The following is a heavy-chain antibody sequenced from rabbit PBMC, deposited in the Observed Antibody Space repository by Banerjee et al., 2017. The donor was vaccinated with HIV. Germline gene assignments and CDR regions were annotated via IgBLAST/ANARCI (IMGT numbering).Heavy chain of an antibody. J-gene: IGHJ4*01. D-gene: IGHD4-1*01. CDR2: INSSSGNN. CDR1: LFSFSNKYV. CDR3: ERGDISSGWDL. Sequence: QEQLEESGGDLVKPEGSLTLTCTASLFSFSNKYVMCWVRQAPGKGMEWIACINSSSGNNVYASWAKGRFTNSRTSSATVPMHMPSLTDAATDSYFCERGDISSGWDLWGQGTLVTVS. V-gene: IGHV1S45*01.